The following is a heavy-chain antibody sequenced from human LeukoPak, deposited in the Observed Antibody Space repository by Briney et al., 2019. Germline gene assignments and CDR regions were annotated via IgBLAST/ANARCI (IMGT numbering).Heavy chain of an antibody. Sequence: GGSLRLSCAASGFTFSSYGMHWVRQAPGKGLEWVAFIRYDGSNKYYADSVKGRSTISRDNSKNTLYLQMNSLRAEDTAVYYCAKDTWDEPNFFDYWGQGTLVTVSS. CDR2: IRYDGSNK. D-gene: IGHD1-26*01. J-gene: IGHJ4*02. CDR3: AKDTWDEPNFFDY. CDR1: GFTFSSYG. V-gene: IGHV3-30*02.